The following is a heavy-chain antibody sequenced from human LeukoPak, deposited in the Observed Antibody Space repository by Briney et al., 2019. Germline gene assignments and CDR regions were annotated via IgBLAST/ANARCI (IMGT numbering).Heavy chain of an antibody. CDR3: AKDDYCGGDCIPPEYFQH. J-gene: IGHJ1*01. Sequence: PGGSLRLSCAASGFTFSSYAMSWVRQAPGKGLEWASAISGSGGSTYYADSVKGRFTISRDNSKNTLYLQMNSLRAEDTAVYCCAKDDYCGGDCIPPEYFQHWGQGTLVTVSS. D-gene: IGHD2-21*02. V-gene: IGHV3-23*01. CDR2: ISGSGGST. CDR1: GFTFSSYA.